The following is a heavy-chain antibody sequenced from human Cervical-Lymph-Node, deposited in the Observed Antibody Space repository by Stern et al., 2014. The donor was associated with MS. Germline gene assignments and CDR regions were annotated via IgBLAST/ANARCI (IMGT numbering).Heavy chain of an antibody. CDR2: IYPGDSEP. D-gene: IGHD1-1*01. CDR3: ARRGHGYMGIDY. J-gene: IGHJ4*02. CDR1: GYRFTNNW. Sequence: VQLVQSGAEVRKPGESLRISCEVSGYRFTNNWIGWVRQVPGKGLEWMGIIYPGDSEPRYSPSFQGEVTILVDKSNSITYLQWRSLKAADTAIYYCARRGHGYMGIDYWGQGTLVTVSS. V-gene: IGHV5-51*03.